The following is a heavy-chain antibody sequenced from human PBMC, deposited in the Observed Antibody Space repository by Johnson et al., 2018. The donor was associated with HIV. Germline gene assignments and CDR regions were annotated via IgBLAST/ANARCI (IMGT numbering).Heavy chain of an antibody. J-gene: IGHJ3*02. CDR1: GFTFRDYY. CDR3: ASISLGSEDDAFDI. CDR2: ISTSGSTI. V-gene: IGHV3-11*04. D-gene: IGHD3-10*01. Sequence: QVQLMESGGGVVQPGGSLRLSCAASGFTFRDYYMSWIRQAPGKGLEWVSYISTSGSTIYYADSVKGRFTISRDNSKNTLYLQMNSLGAEDTAVYYCASISLGSEDDAFDIWGQGTMVTVSS.